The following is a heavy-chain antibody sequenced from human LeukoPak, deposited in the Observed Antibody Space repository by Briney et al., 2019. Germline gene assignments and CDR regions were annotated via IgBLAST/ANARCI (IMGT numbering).Heavy chain of an antibody. D-gene: IGHD3-10*01. CDR3: ARSYGSGSYYNWFDP. Sequence: SETLSLTCAVYGGSFSGYYWSWIRQPPGKGLEWIGEINHSGSTNYNPSLKSRVTISVDTSKNQFSLKLSSVTAADTAVYYCARSYGSGSYYNWFDPWGQGTVVTVSS. CDR2: INHSGST. J-gene: IGHJ5*02. CDR1: GGSFSGYY. V-gene: IGHV4-34*01.